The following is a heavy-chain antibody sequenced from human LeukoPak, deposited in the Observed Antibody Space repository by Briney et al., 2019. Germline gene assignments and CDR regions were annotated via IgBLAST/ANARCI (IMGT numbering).Heavy chain of an antibody. CDR3: ARHARYSSSWYWFDP. D-gene: IGHD6-13*01. V-gene: IGHV5-51*01. J-gene: IGHJ5*02. CDR1: GYSFTSYW. CDR2: IYPGDSDT. Sequence: GESLKISCKGSGYSFTSYWNGWVRQMPGKGLEWMGLIYPGDSDTRYSPSFQGQVTISADKSISTAYLQWSSLKASDTAMYYCARHARYSSSWYWFDPWGQGTLVTVSS.